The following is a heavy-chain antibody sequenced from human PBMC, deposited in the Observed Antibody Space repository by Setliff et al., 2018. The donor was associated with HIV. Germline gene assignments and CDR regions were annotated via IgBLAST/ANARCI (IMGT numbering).Heavy chain of an antibody. D-gene: IGHD3-22*01. J-gene: IGHJ6*03. CDR3: ARARRDSYDRGRRNHYYIDV. Sequence: RASVKVSCKASGYTFSSYDINWVRQATGQGLEWMGWMNPNSGNTGYAQKFQGRVTMTRDTSIGTAYMELNNLKFEDTAVYYCARARRDSYDRGRRNHYYIDVWGKGTQVTVSS. CDR2: MNPNSGNT. V-gene: IGHV1-8*02. CDR1: GYTFSSYD.